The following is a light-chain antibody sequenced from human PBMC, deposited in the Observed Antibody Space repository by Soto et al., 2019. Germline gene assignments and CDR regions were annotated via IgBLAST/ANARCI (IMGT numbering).Light chain of an antibody. CDR3: QQYNTYST. Sequence: DIQMTQSPSTLSASVGDSVTITCRASQNIRNWLAWYQQKPGKAPNPLIYGASSLKSGVPARFSGSGSGTEFTLTISSLQPDDFATYYCQQYNTYSTFGQGTRLEI. CDR1: QNIRNW. CDR2: GAS. J-gene: IGKJ5*01. V-gene: IGKV1-5*01.